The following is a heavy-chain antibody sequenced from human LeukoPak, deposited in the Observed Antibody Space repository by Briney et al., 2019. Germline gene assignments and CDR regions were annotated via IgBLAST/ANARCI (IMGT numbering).Heavy chain of an antibody. CDR3: ARDRFGYSSGWFDY. J-gene: IGHJ5*01. CDR2: IIPIFGTA. CDR1: GGTFSSYA. D-gene: IGHD6-19*01. V-gene: IGHV1-69*06. Sequence: ASVKVSCKASGGTFSSYAISWVRQAPGQGLEWMGGIIPIFGTANYAQKFQGRVTITADKSTSTAYVELSSLRSEDTAVYYCARDRFGYSSGWFDYWGQGTLVTVSS.